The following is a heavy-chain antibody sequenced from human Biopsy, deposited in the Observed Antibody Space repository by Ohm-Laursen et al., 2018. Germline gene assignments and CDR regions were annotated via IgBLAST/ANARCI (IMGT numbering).Heavy chain of an antibody. CDR2: IWYDGSNK. CDR1: GFTFCNYG. D-gene: IGHD5/OR15-5a*01. Sequence: SLRLSCAASGFTFCNYGMHWVRQAPGKGMEWVALIWYDGSNKNSEDSVKGRFIVSRDNSKNTLFLQMNNLRAEDTAVYYCARDQSGLRGINWYFDLWGRGTLVTVSS. V-gene: IGHV3-33*01. CDR3: ARDQSGLRGINWYFDL. J-gene: IGHJ2*01.